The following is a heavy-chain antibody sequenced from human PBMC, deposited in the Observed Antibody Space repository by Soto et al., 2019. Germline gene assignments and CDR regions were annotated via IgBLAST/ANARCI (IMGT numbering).Heavy chain of an antibody. V-gene: IGHV4-34*01. CDR1: GGSFSGYY. CDR2: INHSGST. D-gene: IGHD2-2*01. J-gene: IGHJ1*01. Sequence: QVQLQQWGAGLLKPSETLSLTCAVYGGSFSGYYWSWIRQPPGKGLVWIGEINHSGSTNYNPSLKSRVTISVDTSKNQCSLKLSSVTAADTAVYYCAREYQLTNQPRGDYFQHWGQGTLVTVSS. CDR3: AREYQLTNQPRGDYFQH.